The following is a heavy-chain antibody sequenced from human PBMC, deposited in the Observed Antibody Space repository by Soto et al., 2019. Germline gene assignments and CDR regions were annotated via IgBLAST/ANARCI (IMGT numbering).Heavy chain of an antibody. D-gene: IGHD5-12*01. Sequence: QVQLVQSGAEVKKPGSSVKVSCKASGGPFSNYPISWVRQAPGQGLEWLGGIIPIFGTINHAQKFQGRVTITADESTSTAYMELSSLRSEDTAVYYCARGNHRWLQLWYFDLWGRGTLVTVSS. CDR3: ARGNHRWLQLWYFDL. J-gene: IGHJ2*01. CDR2: IIPIFGTI. CDR1: GGPFSNYP. V-gene: IGHV1-69*12.